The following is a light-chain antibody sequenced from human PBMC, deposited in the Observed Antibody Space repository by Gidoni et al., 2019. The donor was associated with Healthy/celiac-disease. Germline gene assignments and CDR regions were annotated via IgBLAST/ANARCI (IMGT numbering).Light chain of an antibody. J-gene: IGLJ3*02. Sequence: QSVLTQPPSASGTPGQRATISCSGSSTNIGSNYVYWYQQLPGTAPKLLIYRNYQRPSGVPDRFSGSKSGTSASLAISGLRSEDEADYYCAAWDDSLSGWVFGGGTKLTV. CDR3: AAWDDSLSGWV. V-gene: IGLV1-47*01. CDR2: RNY. CDR1: STNIGSNY.